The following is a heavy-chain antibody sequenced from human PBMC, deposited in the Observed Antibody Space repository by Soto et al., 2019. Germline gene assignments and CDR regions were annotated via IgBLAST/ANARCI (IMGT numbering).Heavy chain of an antibody. V-gene: IGHV1-2*04. D-gene: IGHD4-17*01. Sequence: GASVKVSCKASGYRFTGYYMHWVRQAPGQGLEWMGWINPNSGGTNYAQKFQGWVTMTRDTSISTAYMELSRLRSDDTAVYYCARAGKYGDYIDYWGQGTLVTVSS. CDR1: GYRFTGYY. J-gene: IGHJ4*02. CDR3: ARAGKYGDYIDY. CDR2: INPNSGGT.